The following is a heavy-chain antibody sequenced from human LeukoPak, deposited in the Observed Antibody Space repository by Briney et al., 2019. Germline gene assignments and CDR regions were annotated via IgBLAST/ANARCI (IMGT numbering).Heavy chain of an antibody. CDR3: ARGTYYYDSSGYLVY. CDR1: GGSISSSSYY. Sequence: PSETLSLTCTVSGGSISSSSYYWGWIRQPPGKGLEWIGSIYYSGSTYYNPSLKSRVTISVDTSKNQFSLKLSSVPAADTAVYYCARGTYYYDSSGYLVYWGQGTLVTVSS. J-gene: IGHJ4*02. V-gene: IGHV4-39*01. CDR2: IYYSGST. D-gene: IGHD3-22*01.